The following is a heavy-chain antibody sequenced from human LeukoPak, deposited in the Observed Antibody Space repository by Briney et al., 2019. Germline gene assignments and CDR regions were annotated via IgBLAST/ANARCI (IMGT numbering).Heavy chain of an antibody. CDR1: GYTFTSFW. Sequence: GESLKISCKGSGYTFTSFWSGWVRQMPGKGLEWMGIIYPGDSDTRYSPSFQGQVTISADKPISTAYLQWSSLKASDTAMYYCASWSSVGATPDAFDIWGQGTMVTVSS. D-gene: IGHD1-26*01. CDR3: ASWSSVGATPDAFDI. CDR2: IYPGDSDT. V-gene: IGHV5-51*04. J-gene: IGHJ3*02.